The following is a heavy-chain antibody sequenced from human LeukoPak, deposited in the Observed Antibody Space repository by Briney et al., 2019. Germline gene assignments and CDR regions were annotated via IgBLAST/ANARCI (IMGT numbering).Heavy chain of an antibody. CDR3: AKDASIYYASSGPNWFDP. Sequence: GRSLRLSCAASGFTFDDYAMHWVRQAPGKGLEWVSGISWNSGSIGYADSVKGRFTISRDNAKNSLYLQMNSLRAEDTALYYCAKDASIYYASSGPNWFDPWGQGTLVTVSS. CDR2: ISWNSGSI. D-gene: IGHD3-22*01. CDR1: GFTFDDYA. V-gene: IGHV3-9*01. J-gene: IGHJ5*02.